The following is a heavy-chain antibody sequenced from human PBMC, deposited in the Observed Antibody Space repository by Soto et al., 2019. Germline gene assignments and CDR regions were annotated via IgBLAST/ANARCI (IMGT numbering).Heavy chain of an antibody. D-gene: IGHD2-2*01. CDR3: ARDGCSSTSRYLGP. CDR2: INAGNGNT. V-gene: IGHV1-3*01. J-gene: IGHJ5*02. CDR1: GYTFTSSA. Sequence: ASVKVSCKASGYTFTSSAMHWVRQAPGQRLEWMGWINAGNGNTKYSQKFQGKVTITRDTSASTAYMELSSLRSEDTAVYYCARDGCSSTSRYLGPWGQGTLVTVSS.